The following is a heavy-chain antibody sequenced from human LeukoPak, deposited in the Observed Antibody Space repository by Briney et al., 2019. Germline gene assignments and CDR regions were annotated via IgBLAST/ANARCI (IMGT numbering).Heavy chain of an antibody. V-gene: IGHV3-30*02. J-gene: IGHJ4*02. CDR2: IRYDGIDK. D-gene: IGHD3-3*01. Sequence: GGSLRLSCAASGFTFSYYGMHWVRQAPGKGLECVASIRYDGIDKYYSESVKGRFTISKDNTKNTLYLYMNSLRPEDTAVYYCVRWSGTYPLYYLDYWGQGTLVTVSS. CDR3: VRWSGTYPLYYLDY. CDR1: GFTFSYYG.